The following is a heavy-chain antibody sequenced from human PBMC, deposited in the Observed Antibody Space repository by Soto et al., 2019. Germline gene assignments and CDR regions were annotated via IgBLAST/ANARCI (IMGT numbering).Heavy chain of an antibody. D-gene: IGHD6-6*01. CDR3: ARGADSSSSGYYFDY. CDR1: GFTFSSYA. Sequence: GGSLRLSCAASGFTFSSYAMHWVRQAPGKGLEWVAVISYDGSNKYYADSVKGRFTISRDNSKNTLYLQMNSLRAEDTAVYYCARGADSSSSGYYFDYWGQGTLVTVSS. V-gene: IGHV3-30*04. J-gene: IGHJ4*02. CDR2: ISYDGSNK.